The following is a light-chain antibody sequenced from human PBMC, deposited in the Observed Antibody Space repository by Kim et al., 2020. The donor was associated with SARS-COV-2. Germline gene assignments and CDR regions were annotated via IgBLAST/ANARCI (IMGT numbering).Light chain of an antibody. Sequence: EIVMTQSPATLSVSPGERVTLSCRASQTVDSYLAWYQQKPGQAPRLLIYHASSGATGIPDRFSGSGSGTDFTLTISRLEPEDFAVYYCQQYGSSPNTFGQGTRLEIK. CDR1: QTVDSY. CDR3: QQYGSSPNT. CDR2: HAS. V-gene: IGKV3-20*01. J-gene: IGKJ5*01.